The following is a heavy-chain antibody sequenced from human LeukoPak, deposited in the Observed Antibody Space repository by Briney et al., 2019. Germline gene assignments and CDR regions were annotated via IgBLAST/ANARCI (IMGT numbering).Heavy chain of an antibody. CDR3: ARASGRGSGWFNWFDP. CDR2: INPNSGGT. J-gene: IGHJ5*02. D-gene: IGHD6-19*01. Sequence: ASVKVSFKASGYTFTGYYMHWVRQAPGQGLEWMGWINPNSGGTNYAQKFQGRVTMTRDTSISTAYMELSRLRSDDTAVYYCARASGRGSGWFNWFDPWGQGPLVTVSS. V-gene: IGHV1-2*02. CDR1: GYTFTGYY.